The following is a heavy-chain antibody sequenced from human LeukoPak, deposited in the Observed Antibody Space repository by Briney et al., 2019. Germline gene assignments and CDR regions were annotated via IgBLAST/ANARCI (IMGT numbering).Heavy chain of an antibody. Sequence: PSETLSLTCIVSGGSISSSSHYWGWIRQRPGKGLEWIGSIYYSGGTYYSPSLKSRVTISVDTTKNQFSLKLRSVTAADTAVYHCARHWAYCSGGTCYSFDEWGQGTLVTVSS. J-gene: IGHJ4*02. CDR1: GGSISSSSHY. V-gene: IGHV4-39*01. CDR3: ARHWAYCSGGTCYSFDE. CDR2: IYYSGGT. D-gene: IGHD2-15*01.